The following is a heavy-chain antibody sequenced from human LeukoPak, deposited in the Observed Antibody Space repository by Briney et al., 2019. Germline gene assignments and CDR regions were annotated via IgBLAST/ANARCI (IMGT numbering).Heavy chain of an antibody. J-gene: IGHJ4*02. CDR1: GFTFSSYS. D-gene: IGHD4-11*01. CDR2: ISSSTI. Sequence: GGSLRLSCAASGFTFSSYSMNWVRQAPGKGLEWVSYISSSTIYYADSVKGRFTISRDNAKNSLYLQMNSLRAEDTAVYYCARPTVFAFDYWGQGTLVTVSS. V-gene: IGHV3-48*01. CDR3: ARPTVFAFDY.